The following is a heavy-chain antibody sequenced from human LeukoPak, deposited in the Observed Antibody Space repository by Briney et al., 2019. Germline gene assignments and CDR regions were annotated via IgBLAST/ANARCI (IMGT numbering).Heavy chain of an antibody. D-gene: IGHD6-19*01. CDR3: ALASDSIAVAGSWFDP. CDR1: GGTFSSYA. Sequence: SVKVSCKASGGTFSSYAISWVRQAPGQGLEWMGRIIPIFGTANYAQKFQGRVTITTDESTSTAYMELSSLRSEDTAVYYCALASDSIAVAGSWFDPWGPGTLVTVSS. J-gene: IGHJ5*02. V-gene: IGHV1-69*05. CDR2: IIPIFGTA.